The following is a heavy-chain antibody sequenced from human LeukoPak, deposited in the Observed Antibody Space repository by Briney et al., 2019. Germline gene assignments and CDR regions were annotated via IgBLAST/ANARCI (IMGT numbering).Heavy chain of an antibody. D-gene: IGHD2-8*01. CDR2: ISGSGGST. CDR3: AKDDLGDRYCPNGVCQGSYDY. Sequence: GGSLRLSCAASGFTFSSYARSWVRQAPGKGLEWVSAISGSGGSTYYADPVTRRFTISRDNSTNTLYLQINSLRAADTDVYYCAKDDLGDRYCPNGVCQGSYDYWGQGTLVTVSS. J-gene: IGHJ4*02. V-gene: IGHV3-23*01. CDR1: GFTFSSYA.